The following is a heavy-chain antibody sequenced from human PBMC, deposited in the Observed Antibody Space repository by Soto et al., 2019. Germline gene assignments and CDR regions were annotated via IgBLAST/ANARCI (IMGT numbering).Heavy chain of an antibody. V-gene: IGHV1-2*04. CDR2: INPNSGGT. CDR3: ARGVAARYYCYYGMDV. D-gene: IGHD6-6*01. J-gene: IGHJ6*02. Sequence: ASVKVSCKASGYTFTGYYMHWVRQAPGQGLEWMGWINPNSGGTNYAQKFQGWVTMTRDTSISTAHMELSRLSSDDTAVDYCARGVAARYYCYYGMDVWGQGATVTVSS. CDR1: GYTFTGYY.